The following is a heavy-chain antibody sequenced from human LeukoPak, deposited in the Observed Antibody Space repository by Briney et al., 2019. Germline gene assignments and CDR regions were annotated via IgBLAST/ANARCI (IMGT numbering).Heavy chain of an antibody. D-gene: IGHD3-10*01. Sequence: GASVKVSCKASGYTFTSYGISWVRQAPGQGLEWMGWISAYNGNTNYAQKLQGRVTMTTDTSTSTAYMELGSLRSDDTAVYCCARTTMVRGVSPFDYWGQGTLVTVSS. CDR3: ARTTMVRGVSPFDY. CDR2: ISAYNGNT. CDR1: GYTFTSYG. V-gene: IGHV1-18*04. J-gene: IGHJ4*02.